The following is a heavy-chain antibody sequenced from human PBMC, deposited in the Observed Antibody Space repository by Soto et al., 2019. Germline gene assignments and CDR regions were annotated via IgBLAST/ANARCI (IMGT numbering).Heavy chain of an antibody. V-gene: IGHV4-4*07. CDR1: GGSISSYY. J-gene: IGHJ5*02. CDR2: IYTSGST. Sequence: PSETLSLTCTVSGGSISSYYWSWIRQPAGKGLEWIGRIYTSGSTNYNPSLKSRVTMSVDTSKNQFSLKLSSVTAADTAVYYCARDGHYDYVWGSYRPFNWFDLWGQGTLVTVSS. CDR3: ARDGHYDYVWGSYRPFNWFDL. D-gene: IGHD3-16*02.